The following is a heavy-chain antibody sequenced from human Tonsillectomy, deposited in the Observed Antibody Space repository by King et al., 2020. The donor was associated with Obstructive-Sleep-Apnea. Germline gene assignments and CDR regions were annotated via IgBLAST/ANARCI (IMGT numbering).Heavy chain of an antibody. J-gene: IGHJ6*02. D-gene: IGHD2-2*01. CDR1: GFTFSSYA. Sequence: VQLVESGGGLVQPGGSLRLSCSASGFTFSSYAMHWVRQAPGKGLEYVSAISSNGGSTYYADSVKGRFTISRDNSKNTLYLQMSSLRAEDTAVYYCVRYCSSTSCYRDYDMDVWGQGTTVTVSS. CDR3: VRYCSSTSCYRDYDMDV. CDR2: ISSNGGST. V-gene: IGHV3-64D*06.